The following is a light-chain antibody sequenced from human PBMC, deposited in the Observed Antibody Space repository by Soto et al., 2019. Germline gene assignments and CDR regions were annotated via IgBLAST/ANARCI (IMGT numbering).Light chain of an antibody. Sequence: ETVLTQSPGTLSLTPGERVTLSCRASQSVRSSYLAWYQQKPGQAPRLLIYGASGRATGIPDRFSGSGSGTYCTLTIGRMEHEGFAVYYGPKYGNAPRTFGQGSTLE. J-gene: IGKJ1*01. CDR3: PKYGNAPRT. CDR2: GAS. V-gene: IGKV3-20*01. CDR1: QSVRSSY.